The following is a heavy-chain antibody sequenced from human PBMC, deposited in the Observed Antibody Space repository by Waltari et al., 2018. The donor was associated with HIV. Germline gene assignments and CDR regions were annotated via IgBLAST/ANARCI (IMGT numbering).Heavy chain of an antibody. V-gene: IGHV5-51*03. CDR2: IYPDDSDT. CDR1: GYLFTNFW. CDR3: ALLGIDFNF. J-gene: IGHJ4*02. D-gene: IGHD1-1*01. Sequence: EVQLVQSGAEVKEPGESLKISCQGSGYLFTNFWIGWVRQMPGKGLGWMAIIYPDDSDTRYSPSFQGQVTISVDKSISTAYLQWSSLKASDTAMYYCALLGIDFNFWGPGTLVTVSS.